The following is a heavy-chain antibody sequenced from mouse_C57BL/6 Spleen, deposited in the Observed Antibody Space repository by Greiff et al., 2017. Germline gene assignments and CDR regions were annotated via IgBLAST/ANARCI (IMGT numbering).Heavy chain of an antibody. CDR1: GYTFTSYW. CDR3: ARSGGRYCFDY. D-gene: IGHD3-1*01. J-gene: IGHJ2*01. Sequence: QVQLQQPGAELVKPGASVKLSCKASGYTFTSYWMHWVKQRPGRGLEWIGWIAPNSGDTNYNEKFKSKATLTVDKPSSTAYMQLSSLTSEDSAVFYCARSGGRYCFDYWGQGTTLTVSS. CDR2: IAPNSGDT. V-gene: IGHV1-72*01.